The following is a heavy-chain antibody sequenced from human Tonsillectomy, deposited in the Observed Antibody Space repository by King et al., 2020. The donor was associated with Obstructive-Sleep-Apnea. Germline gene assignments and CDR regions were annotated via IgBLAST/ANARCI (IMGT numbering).Heavy chain of an antibody. Sequence: VQLVESGGGLVQPGGSLRLSCAASGFTFSSYSMNWVRQAPGKGLEGVSYISSSSSTIYYADSLKGRFTISRDNAKNSLYLQMNSLRAEDTAVYSCARDLSRYYDSSGYPAVDYWGQGTLVTVSS. CDR3: ARDLSRYYDSSGYPAVDY. CDR2: ISSSSSTI. V-gene: IGHV3-48*01. CDR1: GFTFSSYS. J-gene: IGHJ4*02. D-gene: IGHD3-22*01.